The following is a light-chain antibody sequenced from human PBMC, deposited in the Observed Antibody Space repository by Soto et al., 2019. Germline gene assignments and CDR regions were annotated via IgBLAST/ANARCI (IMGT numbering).Light chain of an antibody. CDR3: MLYMGGGLVV. V-gene: IGLV8-61*01. CDR2: STN. Sequence: VVTQEPSFSVSPGGTVTLTCGLTSGSVSTTYYPSWYQQTPGQAPRTLIYSTNIRSSGVPDRFSGSILGNKAALTITGAQADDESDYHCMLYMGGGLVVFGGGTKL. CDR1: SGSVSTTYY. J-gene: IGLJ2*01.